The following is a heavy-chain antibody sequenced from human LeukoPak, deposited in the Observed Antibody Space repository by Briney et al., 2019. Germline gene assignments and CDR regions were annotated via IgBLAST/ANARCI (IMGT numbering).Heavy chain of an antibody. CDR1: GGSISSYY. D-gene: IGHD5-12*01. Sequence: SETLSLTCTVSGGSISSYYWSWIRQPPGKGLEWIGYIYYSGSTNYNPSLKSRVTISVDTSKNQFSLKLSSVTAADTAVYYCARARGYDYRGAFDIWGQGTMVTVSS. J-gene: IGHJ3*02. CDR2: IYYSGST. V-gene: IGHV4-59*01. CDR3: ARARGYDYRGAFDI.